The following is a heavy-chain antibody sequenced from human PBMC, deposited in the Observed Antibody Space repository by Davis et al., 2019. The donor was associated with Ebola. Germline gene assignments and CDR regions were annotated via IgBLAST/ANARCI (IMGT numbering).Heavy chain of an antibody. J-gene: IGHJ4*02. Sequence: SLKISCAASGFTFDDYAMHWVRQAPGKGLEWVSGVNWNSGYIVYADSVKGRFTISRDNAKKSLYLQMNSLRTEDTAFYYCEKDIKRYCTGGSCFSGIDYWGQGTLVTVSS. CDR2: VNWNSGYI. CDR3: EKDIKRYCTGGSCFSGIDY. CDR1: GFTFDDYA. V-gene: IGHV3-9*01. D-gene: IGHD2-15*01.